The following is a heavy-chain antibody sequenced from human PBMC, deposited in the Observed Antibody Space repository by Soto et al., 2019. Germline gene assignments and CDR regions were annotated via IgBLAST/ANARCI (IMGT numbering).Heavy chain of an antibody. J-gene: IGHJ4*02. CDR3: ARQNVIVVVPAAIRYFDY. V-gene: IGHV4-39*01. CDR2: IYYSGST. CDR1: GGSISSSSYY. Sequence: SETLSLTCTVSGGSISSSSYYWGWIRQPPGKGLEWIGSIYYSGSTYYNPSLKSRVTISVDTSKNQFSLKLSSVTAADTAVYYCARQNVIVVVPAAIRYFDYWGQGTLVTVSS. D-gene: IGHD2-2*01.